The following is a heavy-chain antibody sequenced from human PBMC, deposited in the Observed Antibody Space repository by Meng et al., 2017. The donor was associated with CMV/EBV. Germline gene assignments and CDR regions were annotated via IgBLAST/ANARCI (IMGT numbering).Heavy chain of an antibody. CDR2: ISSSSSYT. CDR3: ARDRTGYPFDY. D-gene: IGHD3/OR15-3a*01. J-gene: IGHJ4*02. Sequence: QVQLVGSGGGVVKPGGSLRLSCAASGFTFSDYYMSWIRQAPGKGLEWVSYISSSSSYTNYADSVKGRFTISRDNAKNSLYLQMNSLRAEDTAVYYCARDRTGYPFDYWGQGTLVTVSS. CDR1: GFTFSDYY. V-gene: IGHV3-11*05.